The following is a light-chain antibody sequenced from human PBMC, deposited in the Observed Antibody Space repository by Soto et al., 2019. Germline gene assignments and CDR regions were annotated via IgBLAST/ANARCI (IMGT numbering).Light chain of an antibody. CDR2: AAS. CDR1: QSISSY. CDR3: QQSYSTPPAFT. Sequence: DIQMTQSPSSLSASVGDRVTITCRASQSISSYLNWDQQKPGKAPKLLIYAASSLPSGAPSRFSGSGSGTDFTLTISTLQPEDFATYYCQQSYSTPPAFTFGPGTKVDIK. V-gene: IGKV1-39*01. J-gene: IGKJ3*01.